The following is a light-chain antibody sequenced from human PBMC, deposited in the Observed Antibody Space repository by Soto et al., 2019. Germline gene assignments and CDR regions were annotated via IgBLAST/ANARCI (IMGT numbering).Light chain of an antibody. J-gene: IGKJ2*01. Sequence: DIVMTQTPLSSPVTLGQPASISCRSSQSLVHSDGNNCLSWLQQRPGQPPRLLIYMISNRSSGVPDRCSGSGAETDFTLKISRVEAEDVGVYYCMQATQAYTFGHGTKLEIK. CDR3: MQATQAYT. V-gene: IGKV2-24*01. CDR1: QSLVHSDGNNC. CDR2: MIS.